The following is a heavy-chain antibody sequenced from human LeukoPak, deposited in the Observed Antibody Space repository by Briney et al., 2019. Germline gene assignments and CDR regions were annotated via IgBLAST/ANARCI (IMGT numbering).Heavy chain of an antibody. Sequence: PSETLSLTCAVYGGSFSGYYWSWIRQPPGKGLEWIGEINHSGSTNYNPSLKSRVTISVDTSKSQFSLKLSSVTAADTAVYYCARVGIAAAGNPFDYWGQGTLVTVSS. CDR2: INHSGST. J-gene: IGHJ4*02. D-gene: IGHD6-13*01. CDR1: GGSFSGYY. V-gene: IGHV4-34*01. CDR3: ARVGIAAAGNPFDY.